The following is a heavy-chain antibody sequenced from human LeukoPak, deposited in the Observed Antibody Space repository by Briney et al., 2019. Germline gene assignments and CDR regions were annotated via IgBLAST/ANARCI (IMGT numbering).Heavy chain of an antibody. J-gene: IGHJ4*02. CDR3: ARGGLEKYYGSGSLPSDY. D-gene: IGHD3-10*01. Sequence: PGGSLRLSCAASGFSFSSYWMNWVRQAPGKGLVWVAHINTDGRTTTYADSVEGRFTISRDNSKNTLYLQMNSLRAEDTAVYYCARGGLEKYYGSGSLPSDYWGQGTLVNVSS. CDR2: INTDGRTT. CDR1: GFSFSSYW. V-gene: IGHV3-74*01.